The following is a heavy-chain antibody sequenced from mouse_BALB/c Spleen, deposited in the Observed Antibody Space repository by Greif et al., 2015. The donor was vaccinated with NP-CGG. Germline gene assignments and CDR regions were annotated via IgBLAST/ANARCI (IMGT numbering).Heavy chain of an antibody. CDR2: IDPETGGT. D-gene: IGHD2-1*01. CDR3: TRRYYGNYDYAMDY. V-gene: IGHV1-15*01. Sequence: VQLQQSGAELVRPGASVTLSCKASGYAFTDYEMHWVKQTPVHGLEWIGAIDPETGGTAYNQKFKGKATLTADKSSSTAYMELRSLTSEDSAVYYCTRRYYGNYDYAMDYWGQGTSVTVSS. CDR1: GYAFTDYE. J-gene: IGHJ4*01.